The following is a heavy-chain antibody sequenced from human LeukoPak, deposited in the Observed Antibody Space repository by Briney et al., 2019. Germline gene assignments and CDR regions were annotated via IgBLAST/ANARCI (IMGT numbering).Heavy chain of an antibody. CDR3: ARGVTMDV. CDR2: ISSSSSTV. Sequence: GGSLRLSCAASGFTFSSYNMNWVRQAPGKGLEWVSYISSSSSTVYYADSVKGRFTISRDNAKNSLYVQMNSLRVEDTAVYYCARGVTMDVWGQGTTVTVSS. J-gene: IGHJ6*02. D-gene: IGHD2-21*02. V-gene: IGHV3-48*04. CDR1: GFTFSSYN.